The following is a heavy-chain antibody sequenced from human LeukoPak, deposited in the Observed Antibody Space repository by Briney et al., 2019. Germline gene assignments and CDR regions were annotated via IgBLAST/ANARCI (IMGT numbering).Heavy chain of an antibody. V-gene: IGHV1-46*01. CDR2: INPSGGNT. Sequence: GASVKVSCKASGYIFTSYFMHWVRQAPGQGLEWMGIINPSGGNTNYAQKFQGRVTMTRDTSTSTVYMELSSLTSGDTAVYYCARGDHVRIYAESAFDIWGQGTMVTVSS. J-gene: IGHJ3*02. D-gene: IGHD3-3*01. CDR3: ARGDHVRIYAESAFDI. CDR1: GYIFTSYF.